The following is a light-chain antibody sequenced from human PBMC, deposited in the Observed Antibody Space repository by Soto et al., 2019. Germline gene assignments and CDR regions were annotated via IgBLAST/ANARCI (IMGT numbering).Light chain of an antibody. CDR1: QSVTSNY. Sequence: EIVLTQSPGTLSLSPGEGATLFCRASQSVTSNYLAWYQQKPGQAPRLLIYGASSRATGIPDRFSGSGSGTDFTLTINRLEPEDFAVYYCQQYGNATRTFGQGTKVEIK. J-gene: IGKJ1*01. CDR3: QQYGNATRT. V-gene: IGKV3-20*01. CDR2: GAS.